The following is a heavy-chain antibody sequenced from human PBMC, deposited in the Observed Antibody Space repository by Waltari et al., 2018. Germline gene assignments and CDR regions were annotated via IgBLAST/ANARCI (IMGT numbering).Heavy chain of an antibody. CDR3: AKVGGVAAAEFQFDF. D-gene: IGHD2-2*01. CDR1: GFTFISYA. CDR2: ISGPGLAT. V-gene: IGHV3-23*01. Sequence: EVQLLESGGGLVQPGESLRLSCAASGFTFISYAMSWVRQGPGKGVECVSGISGPGLATYYADSVKGRFSISRDNSRSTLYLQINSLRGDDTAVYYCAKVGGVAAAEFQFDFWGRGTLVTVSS. J-gene: IGHJ4*02.